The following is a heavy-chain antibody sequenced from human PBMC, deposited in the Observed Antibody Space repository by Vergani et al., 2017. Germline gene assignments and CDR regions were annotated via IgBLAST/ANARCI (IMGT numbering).Heavy chain of an antibody. J-gene: IGHJ5*02. CDR2: ISGSGGST. Sequence: EVQLLESGGGLVQPGGSLRLSCAASGFTFSSSAMSWVRQAPGKGLEWVSAISGSGGSTYYADSVKGRFTIARDNSKKTLYLQMNSLRAEDTAVYYCAKGKESGSYGRNWFDPWGQGTLVTVSS. D-gene: IGHD1-26*01. CDR1: GFTFSSSA. CDR3: AKGKESGSYGRNWFDP. V-gene: IGHV3-23*01.